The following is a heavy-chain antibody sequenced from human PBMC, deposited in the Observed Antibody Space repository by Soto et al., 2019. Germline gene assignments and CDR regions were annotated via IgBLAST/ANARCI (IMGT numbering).Heavy chain of an antibody. Sequence: EVQLVESGGGLVQPGGSLRLSCAASGFTFSSYSMNWVRQAPGKGLEWVSYIRSSRSTIYYAGSVKGRFTISRDNAKNSLYLQMNSLSAEDTAVYYCARHPERIAEIGWFDPWGQGTLVTVSS. J-gene: IGHJ5*02. CDR1: GFTFSSYS. V-gene: IGHV3-48*01. D-gene: IGHD6-13*01. CDR2: IRSSRSTI. CDR3: ARHPERIAEIGWFDP.